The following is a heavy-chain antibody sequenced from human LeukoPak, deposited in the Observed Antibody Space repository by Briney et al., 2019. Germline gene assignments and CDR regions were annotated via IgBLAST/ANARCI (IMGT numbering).Heavy chain of an antibody. CDR2: INPNSGGT. D-gene: IGHD3-3*01. J-gene: IGHJ3*02. CDR1: GYTFTGYY. V-gene: IGHV1-2*02. Sequence: ASVKVSCKASGYTFTGYYMHWVRQAPGQGLEWMGWINPNSGGTNYAQKFQGRVTMTRDTSISTAYMELSRLRSDDTAVYYCARPNVLRFLEWSHDAFDIWGQGTMVTVSS. CDR3: ARPNVLRFLEWSHDAFDI.